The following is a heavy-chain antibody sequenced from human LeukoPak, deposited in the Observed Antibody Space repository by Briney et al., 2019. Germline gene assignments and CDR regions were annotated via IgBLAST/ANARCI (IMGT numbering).Heavy chain of an antibody. CDR2: MNPNSGNT. J-gene: IGHJ6*03. CDR1: GYTFTSFD. D-gene: IGHD1-1*01. V-gene: IGHV1-8*01. CDR3: ARGRKQLERRYYDYYYMDV. Sequence: ASVKVSCKASGYTFTSFDINWVRQAPGQGLEWMGWMNPNSGNTGYAQKFQGRVTMTRSTSISTAYMELSGLRSEDTAVYYCARGRKQLERRYYDYYYMDVWGKGTTVTVSS.